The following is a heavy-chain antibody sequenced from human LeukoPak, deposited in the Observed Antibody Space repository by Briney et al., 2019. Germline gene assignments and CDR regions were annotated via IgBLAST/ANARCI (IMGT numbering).Heavy chain of an antibody. D-gene: IGHD3-22*01. CDR1: GFTFSSYE. Sequence: GGSLRLSCAASGFTFSSYEMNWVRQAPGKGLEWVSYISSSGSTIYYADSVKGRFTISRDNAKNSLYLQINSLRAEDTAVYYCATSLYYYDSSGYRGDYWGQGTLVTVSS. CDR2: ISSSGSTI. CDR3: ATSLYYYDSSGYRGDY. J-gene: IGHJ4*02. V-gene: IGHV3-48*03.